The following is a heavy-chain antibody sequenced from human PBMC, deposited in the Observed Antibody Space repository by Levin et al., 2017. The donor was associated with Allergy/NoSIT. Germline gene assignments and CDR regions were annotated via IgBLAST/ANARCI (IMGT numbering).Heavy chain of an antibody. Sequence: LAGGSLRLSCAASGFSFSDHYIDWVRQAPGKGLEWVGRITSKGNSYSSEYAASVRGRFTISRDDSENSVYLQMNSLKTEDTAVYYCADLGRSYGLDVWGQGTTVTVSS. CDR3: ADLGRSYGLDV. CDR2: ITSKGNSYSS. D-gene: IGHD1-26*01. CDR1: GFSFSDHY. J-gene: IGHJ6*02. V-gene: IGHV3-72*01.